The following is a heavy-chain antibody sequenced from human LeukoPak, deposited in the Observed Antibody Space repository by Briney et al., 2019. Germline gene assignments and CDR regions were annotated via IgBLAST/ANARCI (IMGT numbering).Heavy chain of an antibody. CDR1: GYTFTSYD. CDR3: ASTNPKGVLTTVEDYYYYMDV. CDR2: MNPNSGNT. J-gene: IGHJ6*03. D-gene: IGHD3-9*01. V-gene: IGHV1-8*01. Sequence: VASVKVSCKASGYTFTSYDINWVRQATGQGLEWMGWMNPNSGNTGYAQKFQGRVTMTRNTSISTAYMEPSSLRSEDTAVYYCASTNPKGVLTTVEDYYYYMDVWGKGTTVTVSS.